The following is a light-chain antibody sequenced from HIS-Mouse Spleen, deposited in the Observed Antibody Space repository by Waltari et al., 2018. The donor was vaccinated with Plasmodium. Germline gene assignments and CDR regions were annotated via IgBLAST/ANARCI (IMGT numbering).Light chain of an antibody. CDR2: QDG. Sequence: SYELTQPPSVSVSPGQTASITCSGDKLGYKYACWYQQKPGQSPVLVIYQDGKRPSGIPERFSGSNAGNTATLTISGTQAMDEADYYCQAWDSSTVVVGGGTKLTVL. V-gene: IGLV3-1*01. CDR1: KLGYKY. J-gene: IGLJ2*01. CDR3: QAWDSSTVV.